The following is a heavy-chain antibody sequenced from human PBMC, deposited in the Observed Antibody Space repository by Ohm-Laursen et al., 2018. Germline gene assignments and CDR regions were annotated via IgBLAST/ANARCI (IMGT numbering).Heavy chain of an antibody. Sequence: GSLRLSCAASGFTFSSYSMNWVRQAPGKGLEWVSSISSSSSYIYYADSVKGRFTISRDNAKNLLYLQMNSLRAEDTAVYYCARDRFVPGYSYGPHDYWGQGTLVTVSS. CDR2: ISSSSSYI. V-gene: IGHV3-21*01. CDR3: ARDRFVPGYSYGPHDY. CDR1: GFTFSSYS. J-gene: IGHJ4*02. D-gene: IGHD5-18*01.